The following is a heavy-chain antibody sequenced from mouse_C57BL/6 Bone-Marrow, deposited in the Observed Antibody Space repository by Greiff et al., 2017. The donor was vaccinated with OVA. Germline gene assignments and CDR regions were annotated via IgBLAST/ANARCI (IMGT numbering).Heavy chain of an antibody. Sequence: QVQLQQPGAELVKPGASVKLSCKASGYTFTSYWMHRVKQRPGQGLEWIGMINPNSGSTNYNEKVKSKATLTVDKSSSTAYMQLSSLTSEDSAVYYCARSHLGRDYWGQGTTLTVSS. D-gene: IGHD4-1*01. J-gene: IGHJ2*01. CDR1: GYTFTSYW. CDR3: ARSHLGRDY. V-gene: IGHV1-64*01. CDR2: INPNSGST.